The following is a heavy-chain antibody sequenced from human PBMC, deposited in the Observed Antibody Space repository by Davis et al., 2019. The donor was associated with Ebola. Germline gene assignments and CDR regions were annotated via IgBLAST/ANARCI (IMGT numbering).Heavy chain of an antibody. V-gene: IGHV4-34*01. CDR2: INHSGST. Sequence: SETLSLTCAVYGESFSGYYWSWIRQPPGKGLEWIGEINHSGSTNYNPSLKSRVTISVDTSKNQFSLKLSSVTAADTAVYYCARRTRHAAAAQDYWGQGTLVTVSS. CDR1: GESFSGYY. J-gene: IGHJ4*02. CDR3: ARRTRHAAAAQDY. D-gene: IGHD6-13*01.